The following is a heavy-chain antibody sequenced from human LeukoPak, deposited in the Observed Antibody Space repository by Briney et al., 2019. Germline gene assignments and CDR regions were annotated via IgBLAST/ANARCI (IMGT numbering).Heavy chain of an antibody. J-gene: IGHJ4*02. Sequence: SETLSLTCAVYGGSFSGYYWSWIRQPPGKGLEWIGEINHSGSTNYNPSLKSRVTISVDTSKNQFSLKLSSVTAADTAVYYCARHVVVVPAATYYLFDYWGQGTLVTVSS. CDR2: INHSGST. V-gene: IGHV4-34*01. CDR3: ARHVVVVPAATYYLFDY. D-gene: IGHD2-2*01. CDR1: GGSFSGYY.